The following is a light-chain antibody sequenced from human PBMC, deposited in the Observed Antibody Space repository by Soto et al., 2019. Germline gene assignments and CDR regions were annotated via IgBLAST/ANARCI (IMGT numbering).Light chain of an antibody. V-gene: IGLV2-14*01. CDR2: EVS. CDR1: SNDVGGYNY. J-gene: IGLJ2*01. CDR3: SSFTSSSTLV. Sequence: QPASMSGSPGQSITISCTGTSNDVGGYNYVSWYQQHPGKAPKLLMFEVSNRPSGISDRFSGSKSGNTASLTISGLRAEDEGDYYCSSFTSSSTLVFGGGTKLTVL.